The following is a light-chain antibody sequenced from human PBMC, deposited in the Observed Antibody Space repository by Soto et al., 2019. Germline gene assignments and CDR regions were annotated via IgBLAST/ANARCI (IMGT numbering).Light chain of an antibody. CDR2: SAS. J-gene: IGKJ5*01. CDR1: QNISIY. CDR3: QKFNTAPLT. V-gene: IGKV1-27*01. Sequence: DIQMTQSPSSLSASVGDRVTITCRASQNISIYLAWYQQKPGKVPKLLIYSASTLQSGVPSRFSGSGSGTDFTLTISSLQPEDFATYYCQKFNTAPLTFGQGTRVEIK.